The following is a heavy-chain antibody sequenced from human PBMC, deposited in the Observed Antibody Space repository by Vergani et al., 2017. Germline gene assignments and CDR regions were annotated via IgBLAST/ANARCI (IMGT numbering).Heavy chain of an antibody. Sequence: QVQLVQSGAEVKKPGASVKVSCKASGYTFTSYGISWVRQAPGQGLEWMGWISAYNGNTNYAQKLQGRVTMTTDTSTSTAYMELRSLRSDDTALYYCARVTRYGYVYYYCGIDVWGQGTTVTVSS. CDR3: ARVTRYGYVYYYCGIDV. V-gene: IGHV1-18*04. J-gene: IGHJ6*02. D-gene: IGHD5-18*01. CDR2: ISAYNGNT. CDR1: GYTFTSYG.